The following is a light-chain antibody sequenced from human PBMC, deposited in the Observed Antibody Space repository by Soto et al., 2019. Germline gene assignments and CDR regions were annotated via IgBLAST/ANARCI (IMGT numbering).Light chain of an antibody. CDR3: QQYVSSVT. CDR1: QSVDSSF. V-gene: IGKV3-20*01. CDR2: GAS. J-gene: IGKJ1*01. Sequence: EIVLTQSPGSLSLSPGERGTLSCRASQSVDSSFFAWYQQKPDQAPRLLIYGASNRATGMPDRFSGSGSGTDFTHTSSRLEPEDFAVYYCQQYVSSVTFGQGTKVEIK.